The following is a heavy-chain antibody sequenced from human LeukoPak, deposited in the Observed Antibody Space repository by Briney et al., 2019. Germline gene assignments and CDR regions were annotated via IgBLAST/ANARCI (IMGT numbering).Heavy chain of an antibody. CDR1: GFPFSNHA. CDR2: ISSSSSVI. J-gene: IGHJ4*02. CDR3: AGDYTLRSYRFDY. V-gene: IGHV3-48*01. D-gene: IGHD3-16*02. Sequence: QPGGSLRLSCAASGFPFSNHAMNWIRQAPGKGLEWLSYISSSSSVIYYAESVKGRFTISRDNAKNSLYLQMNSLRAADTAIYYCAGDYTLRSYRFDYWGRGTLVTVSS.